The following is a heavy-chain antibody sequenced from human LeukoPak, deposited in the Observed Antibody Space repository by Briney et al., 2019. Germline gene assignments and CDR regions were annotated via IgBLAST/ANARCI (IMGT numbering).Heavy chain of an antibody. V-gene: IGHV4-39*01. J-gene: IGHJ4*02. D-gene: IGHD5-12*01. CDR1: GGSITSDSYY. CDR2: IKYGGTT. CDR3: ARLGTYSGNLFDN. Sequence: SETLSLTCTVSGGSITSDSYYWGWVRQPPGKGLEWTGRIKYGGTTFYSSSLQSRITLSMDASKNQFSLRLTSVTAADTAVYYCARLGTYSGNLFDNWGQGTLVTVSS.